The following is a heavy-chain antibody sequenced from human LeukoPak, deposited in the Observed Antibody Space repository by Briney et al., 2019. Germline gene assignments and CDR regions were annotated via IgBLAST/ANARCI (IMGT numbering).Heavy chain of an antibody. CDR2: IYHSGST. D-gene: IGHD3-22*01. J-gene: IGHJ1*01. CDR3: ARGHDTMIVESEYFQH. Sequence: SETLSLTCAVSGCSISSGGSSWSWIRQPPGKSLEWIGYIYHSGSTYYNPSLKSRVTISVDRSKNQFSLKLSSVTAADTAVYYCARGHDTMIVESEYFQHWGQGTLVTVSS. V-gene: IGHV4-30-2*01. CDR1: GCSISSGGSS.